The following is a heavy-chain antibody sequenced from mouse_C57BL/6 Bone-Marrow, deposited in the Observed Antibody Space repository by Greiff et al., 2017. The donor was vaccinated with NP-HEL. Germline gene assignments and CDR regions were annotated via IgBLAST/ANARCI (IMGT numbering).Heavy chain of an antibody. CDR3: ARQENGSSPAY. V-gene: IGHV1-81*01. D-gene: IGHD1-1*01. J-gene: IGHJ3*01. CDR2: IYPRSGNT. CDR1: GYTFTSYG. Sequence: QVQLKESGAELARPGASVKLSCKASGYTFTSYGISWVKQRTGQGLEWIGEIYPRSGNTYYNEKFKGKATLTADKSSSTAYMELRSLTSEDSAVYFCARQENGSSPAYWGQGTLVTVSA.